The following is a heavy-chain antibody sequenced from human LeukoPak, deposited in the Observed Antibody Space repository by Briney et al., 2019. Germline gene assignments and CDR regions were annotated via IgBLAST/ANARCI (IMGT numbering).Heavy chain of an antibody. Sequence: GESLKISCKGSGYSFTSYWIGWVRQMPGKGLEWMGIIYPGDSDTRYSPSFQGQVTISADKSISTAYLQWSSLKASDTAMYYCARQGYGDYVDDAFDIWGQGTMVTVSS. J-gene: IGHJ3*02. D-gene: IGHD4-17*01. V-gene: IGHV5-51*01. CDR3: ARQGYGDYVDDAFDI. CDR1: GYSFTSYW. CDR2: IYPGDSDT.